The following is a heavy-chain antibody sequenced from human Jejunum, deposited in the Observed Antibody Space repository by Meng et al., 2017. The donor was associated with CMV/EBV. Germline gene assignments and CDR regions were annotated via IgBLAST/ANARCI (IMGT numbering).Heavy chain of an antibody. Sequence: AASGFTFSAYTRIWVRQAPGKGLEWVSSVSHGGDNTYYADSVKGRFTISRDNSKNTLYLQMNSLRAGDTAVFYCAKDGLGADWHFDYWGQGTLVTVSS. V-gene: IGHV3-23*01. CDR3: AKDGLGADWHFDY. CDR2: VSHGGDNT. CDR1: GFTFSAYT. D-gene: IGHD3-16*01. J-gene: IGHJ4*02.